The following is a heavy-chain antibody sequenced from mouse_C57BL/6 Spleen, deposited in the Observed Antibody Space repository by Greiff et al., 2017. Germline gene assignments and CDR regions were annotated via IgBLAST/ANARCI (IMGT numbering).Heavy chain of an antibody. CDR1: GFTFSDYY. CDR3: ARGETGLFDY. CDR2: INYDGSST. Sequence: EVKLMESEGGLVQPGSSMKLSCTASGFTFSDYYMAWVRQVPEKGLEWVANINYDGSSTYYLDSLKSRFIISRDNAKNILYLQMSSLKSEDTATYYCARGETGLFDYWGQGTTLTVSS. J-gene: IGHJ2*01. D-gene: IGHD4-1*01. V-gene: IGHV5-16*01.